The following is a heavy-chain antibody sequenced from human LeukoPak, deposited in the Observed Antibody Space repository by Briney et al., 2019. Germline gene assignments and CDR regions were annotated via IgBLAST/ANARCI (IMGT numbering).Heavy chain of an antibody. V-gene: IGHV1-8*01. CDR3: ARVRAIYCSGGSCYSSGY. Sequence: ASVKVSCKASGYTFTSYDINWVRQATGQGLEWMGWMNPNSGNTGYAQKFQGRVTMTRNTSISTAYMELSSLRSEDTAMYYCARVRAIYCSGGSCYSSGYWGQGTLVTVSS. J-gene: IGHJ4*02. CDR1: GYTFTSYD. CDR2: MNPNSGNT. D-gene: IGHD2-15*01.